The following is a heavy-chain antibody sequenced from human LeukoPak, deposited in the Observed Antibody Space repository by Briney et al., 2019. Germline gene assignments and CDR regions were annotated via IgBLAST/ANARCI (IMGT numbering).Heavy chain of an antibody. Sequence: ASVKVTCKASGYTLTSYYMHWVRQAPGQGLEWMGIINPSGGSTSYAQKFQGRVTMTRDTSTSTVYMELSSLRSEDTAVYYCARENVADAFDIWGQGTMVTVSS. J-gene: IGHJ3*02. CDR1: GYTLTSYY. V-gene: IGHV1-46*01. CDR3: ARENVADAFDI. D-gene: IGHD2-15*01. CDR2: INPSGGST.